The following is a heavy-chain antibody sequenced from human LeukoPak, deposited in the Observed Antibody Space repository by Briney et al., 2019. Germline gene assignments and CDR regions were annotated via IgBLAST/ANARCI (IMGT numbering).Heavy chain of an antibody. CDR3: AREAAGQWFDP. D-gene: IGHD6-25*01. J-gene: IGHJ5*02. V-gene: IGHV4-4*02. CDR2: IYHSGST. CDR1: GDSISSSNW. Sequence: SSETLSLTCAVSGDSISSSNWWTWVRPPPGKGLEWIGEIYHSGSTNYNPSLKSRVTMSLDKSKNQFSLKLTSVTAADTAVYYCAREAAGQWFDPWGQGTLVTVSS.